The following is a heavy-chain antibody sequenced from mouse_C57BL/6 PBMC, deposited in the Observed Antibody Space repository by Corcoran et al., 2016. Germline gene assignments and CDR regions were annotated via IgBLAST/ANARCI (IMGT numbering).Heavy chain of an antibody. V-gene: IGHV4-1*01. CDR2: VNPDSSTI. J-gene: IGHJ1*03. CDR3: SRRNIYWYFDV. Sequence: EVKLLQSGGGLVQPGGSLKLSCAASGIDFSRFWMSWVRRAPGKGLEWIGDVNPDSSTINYAPSLKDKFIISRDNAKNTLFLQMSNVRSEDTALYYCSRRNIYWYFDVWGTGTTVTVSS. CDR1: GIDFSRFW.